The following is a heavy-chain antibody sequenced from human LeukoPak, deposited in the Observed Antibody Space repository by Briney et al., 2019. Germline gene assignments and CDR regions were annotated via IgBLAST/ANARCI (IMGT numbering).Heavy chain of an antibody. CDR3: AKDRGGRYYYYYYMDV. J-gene: IGHJ6*03. Sequence: GGSLRLSCAASGFTFSSYAMSWVRQAPGKGLEWDSAISGSGGSTYYADSVKGRFTISRDNSKNTLYLQMNSLRAEDTAVYYCAKDRGGRYYYYYYMDVWGKGTTVTISS. CDR1: GFTFSSYA. V-gene: IGHV3-23*01. CDR2: ISGSGGST. D-gene: IGHD3-10*01.